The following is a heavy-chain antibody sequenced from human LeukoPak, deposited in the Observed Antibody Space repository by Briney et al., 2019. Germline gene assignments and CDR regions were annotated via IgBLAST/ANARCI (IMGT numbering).Heavy chain of an antibody. CDR2: ISAYNGNT. Sequence: GASVKVSCKASGYTFTSYGISWVRQAPGQGLEWMGGISAYNGNTNYAQKIQGRVTIITHTSPSTAYMGLRRLRYDDTAVYYCARDVPAANPMNWFDPWGQGTLVTVSS. CDR1: GYTFTSYG. CDR3: ARDVPAANPMNWFDP. J-gene: IGHJ5*02. D-gene: IGHD2-2*01. V-gene: IGHV1-18*01.